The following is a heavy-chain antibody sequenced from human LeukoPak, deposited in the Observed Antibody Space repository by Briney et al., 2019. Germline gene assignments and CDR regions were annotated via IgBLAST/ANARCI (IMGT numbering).Heavy chain of an antibody. D-gene: IGHD6-6*01. J-gene: IGHJ4*02. CDR3: ARHSSSGFDY. CDR2: MNPNSGNT. Sequence: GASVKVSCTASGYTFTSYDINWVRQATGQGLEWMGWMNPNSGNTGYAQKFQGRVTMTRNTSISTAYMELNSLRSEDTAVYYCARHSSSGFDYWGQGTLVTVSS. CDR1: GYTFTSYD. V-gene: IGHV1-8*01.